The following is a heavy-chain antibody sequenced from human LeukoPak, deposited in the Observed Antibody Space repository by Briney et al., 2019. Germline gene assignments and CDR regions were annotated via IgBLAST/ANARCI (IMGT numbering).Heavy chain of an antibody. V-gene: IGHV4-39*07. J-gene: IGHJ4*02. CDR2: IYYSGST. D-gene: IGHD3-16*01. Sequence: SETLSLTCTVSGGSISSSSYYWGWIRQPPGKGLEWIGSIYYSGSTYYNPSLKSRVTISVDTSKNQFSLKLSSVTAADTAVYYCARGPSGGVGTSGIDYWGQGTLVTVSS. CDR3: ARGPSGGVGTSGIDY. CDR1: GGSISSSSYY.